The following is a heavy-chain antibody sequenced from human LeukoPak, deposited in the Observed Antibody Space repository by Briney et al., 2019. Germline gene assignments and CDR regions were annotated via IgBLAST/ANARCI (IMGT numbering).Heavy chain of an antibody. J-gene: IGHJ4*02. D-gene: IGHD1-1*01. CDR3: ARDHNYAFDN. CDR2: IGIDSGNT. Sequence: GGSLRLSCTASGFPFIEYTMNWVRQAPGKGLEWISYIGIDSGNTKYADSVRGRFTISADNAKNSLYLQMNCLRVEDTAVYYCARDHNYAFDNWGQGTLVSVAS. CDR1: GFPFIEYT. V-gene: IGHV3-48*04.